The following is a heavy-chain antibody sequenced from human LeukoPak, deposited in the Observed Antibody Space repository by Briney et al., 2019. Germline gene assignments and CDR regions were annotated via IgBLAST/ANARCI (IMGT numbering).Heavy chain of an antibody. Sequence: PGGSLRLSCAASGFTFSDSYMTWIRQAPGKGLERVSYTTTSGSTIYADSLKGRFAISRDNAKNSLYLQMNSLRAEDTAVYYCAREDNSNWNIDYWGQGTLVTVFS. V-gene: IGHV3-11*04. CDR1: GFTFSDSY. CDR3: AREDNSNWNIDY. J-gene: IGHJ4*02. D-gene: IGHD1-1*01. CDR2: TTTSGSTI.